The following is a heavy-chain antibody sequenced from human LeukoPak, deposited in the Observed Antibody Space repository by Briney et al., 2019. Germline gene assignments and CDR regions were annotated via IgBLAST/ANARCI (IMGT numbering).Heavy chain of an antibody. CDR1: GFTFRIYA. CDR2: ISYDGSNE. CDR3: ARAPTVLVGYCSSSSCQADY. J-gene: IGHJ4*02. D-gene: IGHD2-2*01. Sequence: GGSLRLSCAASGFTFRIYAMHWVRQAPGKGLEWVAVISYDGSNEYYADSVKGRFTISRDNAENSLYLQMNSLRVEDTAVYYCARAPTVLVGYCSSSSCQADYWGQGTLVTVSS. V-gene: IGHV3-30-3*01.